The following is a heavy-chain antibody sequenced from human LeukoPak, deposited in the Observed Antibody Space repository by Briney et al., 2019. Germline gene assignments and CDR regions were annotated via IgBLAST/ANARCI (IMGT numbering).Heavy chain of an antibody. V-gene: IGHV3-48*03. J-gene: IGHJ4*02. CDR1: GFTFSSYA. D-gene: IGHD3-22*01. CDR2: ISSSGSTI. CDR3: ARNYYDSSGLYYFDY. Sequence: PGGSLRLSCAASGFTFSSYAMSWVRQAPGKGLEWVSYISSSGSTIYYADSVKGRFTISRDNAKNSPYLQMNSLGAEDTAVYYCARNYYDSSGLYYFDYWGQGTLVTVSS.